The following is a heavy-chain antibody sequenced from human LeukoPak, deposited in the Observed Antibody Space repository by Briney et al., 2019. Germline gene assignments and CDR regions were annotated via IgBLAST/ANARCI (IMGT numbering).Heavy chain of an antibody. CDR2: IYPGDSDT. D-gene: IGHD6-19*01. J-gene: IGHJ3*02. CDR3: ARGLAVAGPRDAFDT. CDR1: GYSFTSYW. V-gene: IGHV5-51*01. Sequence: GESLKISCKGSGYSFTSYWIGWVRQMPGKGLEWMGIIYPGDSDTRYSPSFQGQVTISADKSISTAYLQWSSLKASDTAMYYCARGLAVAGPRDAFDTWGQGTMVTVSS.